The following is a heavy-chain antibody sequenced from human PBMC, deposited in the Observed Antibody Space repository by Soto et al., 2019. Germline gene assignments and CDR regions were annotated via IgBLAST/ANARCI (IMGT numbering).Heavy chain of an antibody. CDR3: AREGPAPYYYSGMDV. Sequence: QVQLVQSGGEVKKPGASVKVSCKTSGYSFTTYGISWVRQAPGHGLEWMGWISAYNGNTNYAQKLQGRVTMTTATATRTAYMELRSLRSHDTAVYYCAREGPAPYYYSGMDVWGQGSTVTVSS. CDR1: GYSFTTYG. J-gene: IGHJ6*02. CDR2: ISAYNGNT. V-gene: IGHV1-18*01.